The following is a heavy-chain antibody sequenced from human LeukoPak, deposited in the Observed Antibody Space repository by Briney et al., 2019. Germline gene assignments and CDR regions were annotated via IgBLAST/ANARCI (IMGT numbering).Heavy chain of an antibody. J-gene: IGHJ4*02. D-gene: IGHD6-25*01. V-gene: IGHV4-59*08. CDR1: GGSISSYY. CDR2: IYYSGST. CDR3: ARHPRLVYSNGGYFDY. Sequence: PSETLSLTCTGSGGSISSYYWSWIRQPPGKGLEWIGYIYYSGSTNYNPSLKSRVTISVDTSKNQFSLKLSSVTAAATAVYYCARHPRLVYSNGGYFDYWGQGTLVTVSS.